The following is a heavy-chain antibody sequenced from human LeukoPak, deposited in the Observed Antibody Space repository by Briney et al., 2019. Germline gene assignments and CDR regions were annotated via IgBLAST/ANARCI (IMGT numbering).Heavy chain of an antibody. V-gene: IGHV3-23*01. CDR1: GFTFSSYA. CDR2: ICKSGGST. Sequence: GGSLRLSCAGSGFTFSSYAMSWVRQAAGRGLEWVSAICKSGGSTYYADSVRGRFTISRDNSKNTLYLQMNSLKAEDTAVYYCAKYSSGWVNDYWGQGTLVTVSS. J-gene: IGHJ4*02. CDR3: AKYSSGWVNDY. D-gene: IGHD6-19*01.